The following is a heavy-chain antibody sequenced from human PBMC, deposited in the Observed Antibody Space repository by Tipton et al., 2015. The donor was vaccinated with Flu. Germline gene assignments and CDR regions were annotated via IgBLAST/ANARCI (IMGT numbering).Heavy chain of an antibody. V-gene: IGHV3-48*03. CDR3: TRGFIRLCDF. J-gene: IGHJ4*02. CDR1: GFDFSSYE. CDR2: INPTGFKT. D-gene: IGHD3-16*01. Sequence: VQLVQSGGALVQPGGSLRLSCAVSGFDFSSYEMNWVRQAPGKGLEWVSQINPTGFKTYYAGAVKGRFSISRDNDKNSLYLQMDSLRAEDTAVYYCTRGFIRLCDFWGQGTLAIVSP.